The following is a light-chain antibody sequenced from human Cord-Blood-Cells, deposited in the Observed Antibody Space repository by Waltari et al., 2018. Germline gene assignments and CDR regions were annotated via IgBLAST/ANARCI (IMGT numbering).Light chain of an antibody. J-gene: IGLJ2*01. CDR2: GNS. Sequence: SVLTQPPSVSGAPGQRVTISCTGSSPNIGAGYHVHLYQQLPGTDPKPLIYGNSNRPSGVPDRFSGSKYGTSASLAITGLQAEDEADYYCQSYDSSLSGVVFGGGTKLTVL. V-gene: IGLV1-40*01. CDR1: SPNIGAGYH. CDR3: QSYDSSLSGVV.